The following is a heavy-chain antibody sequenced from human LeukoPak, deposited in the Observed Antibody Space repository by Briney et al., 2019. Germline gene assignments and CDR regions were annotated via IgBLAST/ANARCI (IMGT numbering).Heavy chain of an antibody. CDR2: IRYDGTDI. J-gene: IGHJ4*02. V-gene: IGHV3-30*02. D-gene: IGHD3-10*01. Sequence: GGSLRLSCAASGFTFRSYDMHWVRQAPGRGPQWVAYIRYDGTDILYADSVKGRFTNFRDNSNNTLFLQMNSLRIEDTAVYYCGSYGSGSFPGYRGQGTLVTVSS. CDR1: GFTFRSYD. CDR3: GSYGSGSFPGY.